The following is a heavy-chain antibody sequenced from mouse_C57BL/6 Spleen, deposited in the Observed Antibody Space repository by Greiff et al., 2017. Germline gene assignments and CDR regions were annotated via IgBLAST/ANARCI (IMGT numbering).Heavy chain of an antibody. V-gene: IGHV14-2*01. Sequence: VHVKQSGAELVKPGASVNLSCTASGFNIKDYYMHWVKQRTEQGLEWIGRIDPEDGETKYAPKFQGKATITADTSSNTAYLQLSSLTSEDTAVYYCARNSNYVNWYFDVWGTGTTVTVSS. D-gene: IGHD2-5*01. CDR2: IDPEDGET. CDR1: GFNIKDYY. J-gene: IGHJ1*03. CDR3: ARNSNYVNWYFDV.